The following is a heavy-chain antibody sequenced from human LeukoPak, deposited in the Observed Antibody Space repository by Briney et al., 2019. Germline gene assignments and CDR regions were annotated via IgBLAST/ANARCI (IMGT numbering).Heavy chain of an antibody. D-gene: IGHD3/OR15-3a*01. CDR3: ARDRTSDSRGNWYFDL. V-gene: IGHV4-31*03. Sequence: SETLSLTCTVSGGSISSGGYYWSWIRQHPGKGLEWIGYIYYSGSTYYNPSLKSRVTISVDTSKNQFSLKLSSVTAADTAEYYCARDRTSDSRGNWYFDLWGRGTLVTVSS. J-gene: IGHJ2*01. CDR1: GGSISSGGYY. CDR2: IYYSGST.